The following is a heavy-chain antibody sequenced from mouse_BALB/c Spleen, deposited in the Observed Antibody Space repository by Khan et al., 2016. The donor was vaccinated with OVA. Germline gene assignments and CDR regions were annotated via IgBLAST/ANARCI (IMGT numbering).Heavy chain of an antibody. CDR2: ISYSGST. CDR1: GYSITSGYG. CDR3: ARTARIKY. D-gene: IGHD1-2*01. V-gene: IGHV3-2*02. J-gene: IGHJ2*01. Sequence: EVQLQESGPGLVKPSQSLSLTCTVTGYSITSGYGWNWIRQFPGNKLEWMGYISYSGSTNYNPSLKSRFSITRDTSQNQFFLQLNSVTTEDTATYYCARTARIKYWGQGTTLTVSS.